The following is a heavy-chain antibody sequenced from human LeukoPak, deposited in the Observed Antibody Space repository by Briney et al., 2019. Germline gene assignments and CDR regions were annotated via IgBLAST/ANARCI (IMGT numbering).Heavy chain of an antibody. CDR1: GGSISSYY. D-gene: IGHD1-14*01. Sequence: PSETLSLTCTVSGGSISSYYWNWIRQPPGKGLEWIGYVYYSGSTNYNPSLESRVTISVDTSKNQFSLMLSSVTAADTAVYYCARGGTIKNGMDVWGQGTKVTVSS. CDR2: VYYSGST. V-gene: IGHV4-59*01. CDR3: ARGGTIKNGMDV. J-gene: IGHJ6*02.